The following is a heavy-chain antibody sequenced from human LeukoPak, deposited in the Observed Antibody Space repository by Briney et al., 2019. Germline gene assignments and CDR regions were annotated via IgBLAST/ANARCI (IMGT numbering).Heavy chain of an antibody. CDR1: GFTLNSYV. CDR3: ARDPYSGSYGPYYYYYMDV. Sequence: GGSVTLLCAACGFTLNSYVMNWVRQAPGKGREGVSSITSSSSYIYYPHSVKGRFTISRDHAKDPLYPQVDSLGVEGPAVYFFARDPYSGSYGPYYYYYMDVWGEGTTVTISS. J-gene: IGHJ6*03. V-gene: IGHV3-21*06. D-gene: IGHD1-26*01. CDR2: ITSSSSYI.